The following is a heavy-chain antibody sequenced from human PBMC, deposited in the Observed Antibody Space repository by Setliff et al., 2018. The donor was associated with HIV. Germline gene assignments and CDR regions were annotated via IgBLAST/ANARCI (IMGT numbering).Heavy chain of an antibody. CDR3: ARDLDPYFAMAV. CDR1: GFTVNSGA. Sequence: GGSLRLSCAGSGFTVNSGAMNWVRQAPGKGLEWVSTVGCWGTCTYFADSVKGGFTISADTSKNTLYLQMTRLSAEDTAVYYCARDLDPYFAMAVWGQGTTVTV. J-gene: IGHJ6*02. V-gene: IGHV3-23*01. CDR2: VGCWGTCT.